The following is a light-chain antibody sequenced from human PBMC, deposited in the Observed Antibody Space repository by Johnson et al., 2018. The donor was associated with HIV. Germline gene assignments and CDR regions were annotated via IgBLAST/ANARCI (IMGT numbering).Light chain of an antibody. V-gene: IGLV1-51*02. CDR3: GTCDSSLSAYV. CDR2: ENN. J-gene: IGLJ1*01. CDR1: SSNIGNNF. Sequence: QSLLTQPPSVSAAPGQKVTISCSGSSSNIGNNFVSWYQQLPGTAPKLLIYENNKRPSGIPDRFSGSKSGTSATLGITGLQTGDGADYSCGTCDSSLSAYVFGTGTKVTVL.